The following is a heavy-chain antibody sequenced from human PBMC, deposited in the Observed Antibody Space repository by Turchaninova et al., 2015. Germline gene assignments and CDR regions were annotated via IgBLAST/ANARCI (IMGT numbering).Heavy chain of an antibody. CDR2: TYYRSKWFY. D-gene: IGHD4-11*01. J-gene: IGHJ4*02. V-gene: IGHV6-1*01. Sequence: QVQLPPSGPGLVKPPQPLSLTFFTSGDNVPGNRVLWNWIRQSPSRGLERLGRTYYRSKWFYDYAGSVRSRASINADTTKNQFSLHLDSVTPEDTAVYYCVREGSNWYDYWGQGILVTVSS. CDR3: VREGSNWYDY. CDR1: GDNVPGNRVL.